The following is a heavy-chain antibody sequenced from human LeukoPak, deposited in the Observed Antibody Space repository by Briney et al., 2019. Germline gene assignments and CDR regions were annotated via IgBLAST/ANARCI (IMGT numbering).Heavy chain of an antibody. CDR3: ATYTQSGAQGVSDY. V-gene: IGHV1-46*01. CDR1: GYSFTNYY. CDR2: IHPNDGDT. D-gene: IGHD3-10*01. Sequence: ASVKVSCRASGYSFTNYYMHWVRQAPGQGLEWMGLIHPNDGDTKYAQEFQNRVTMTRDTSTSTVYMELSSLRSEDTAVYYCATYTQSGAQGVSDYWGQGTLVTVSS. J-gene: IGHJ4*02.